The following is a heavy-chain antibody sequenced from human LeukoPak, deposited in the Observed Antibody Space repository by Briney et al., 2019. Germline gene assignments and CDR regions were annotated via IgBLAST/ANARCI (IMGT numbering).Heavy chain of an antibody. J-gene: IGHJ4*02. CDR3: AKSNSGWYFFGY. CDR1: GLTVSSNH. V-gene: IGHV3-53*01. CDR2: IYSGGSI. D-gene: IGHD6-19*01. Sequence: GGSLRLSCAASGLTVSSNHMTWVRQAPGKGLEWVSHIYSGGSIYYADSVRGRFTTSRDNSKNTLYLQMNGLRAEDTAVYYCAKSNSGWYFFGYWGQGTLVTVSS.